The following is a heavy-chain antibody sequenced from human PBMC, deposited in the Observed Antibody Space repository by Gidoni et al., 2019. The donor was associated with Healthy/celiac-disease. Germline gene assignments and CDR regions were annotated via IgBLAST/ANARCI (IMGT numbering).Heavy chain of an antibody. Sequence: QVQLVQSGAEVKKPGASVQVSCKASGYTFTSYAMHWVRQAPGQRLEWMGWINAGNGNTKYSQKFQGRVTMTRDTSASTAYMELSSLRSEDTAVYYCASLGQTLDRDYWGQGTLVTVSS. D-gene: IGHD1-1*01. CDR3: ASLGQTLDRDY. V-gene: IGHV1-3*01. CDR2: INAGNGNT. J-gene: IGHJ4*02. CDR1: GYTFTSYA.